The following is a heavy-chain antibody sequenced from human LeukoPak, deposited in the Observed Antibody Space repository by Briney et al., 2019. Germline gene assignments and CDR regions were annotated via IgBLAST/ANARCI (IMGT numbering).Heavy chain of an antibody. CDR2: ISGSDNTI. Sequence: GGSLRLSCAASGFTFSDYYMSWIRQAPGKGLEWVSYISGSDNTIYYADSVKGRFTMSRDNSKNTPYLQMNSLRAEDTAVYYCARGQFRLGYYGSSGFDYWGQGTLVTVSS. CDR1: GFTFSDYY. V-gene: IGHV3-11*04. J-gene: IGHJ4*02. CDR3: ARGQFRLGYYGSSGFDY. D-gene: IGHD3-22*01.